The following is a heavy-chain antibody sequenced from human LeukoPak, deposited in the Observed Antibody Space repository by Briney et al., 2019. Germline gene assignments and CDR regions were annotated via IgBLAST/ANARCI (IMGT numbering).Heavy chain of an antibody. CDR1: GGFFSGYY. J-gene: IGHJ4*02. CDR3: ASGPDFWSGYFLRGENYYFDY. Sequence: SETLSLTCAVYGGFFSGYYWSWIRQPPGKGLEWIGEINHSGSTNYNPSLKSRVTISVDTSKNQFSLKLSSVTAADTAVYYCASGPDFWSGYFLRGENYYFDYWGQGTLVTVSS. CDR2: INHSGST. V-gene: IGHV4-34*01. D-gene: IGHD3-3*01.